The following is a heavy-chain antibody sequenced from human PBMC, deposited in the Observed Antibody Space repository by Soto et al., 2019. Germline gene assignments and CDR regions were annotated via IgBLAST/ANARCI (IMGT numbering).Heavy chain of an antibody. D-gene: IGHD4-4*01. J-gene: IGHJ6*03. Sequence: ASVKVSCKASGYTFTSYYMHWVRQAPGQGLEWMGIVNPSGGSTSYAQKFQGRVTMTRDTSTSTVYMELSSLRSEDTAVYYCARDYDYSGPGYYYYMDVWGKGTTVTVSS. CDR2: VNPSGGST. CDR3: ARDYDYSGPGYYYYMDV. V-gene: IGHV1-46*03. CDR1: GYTFTSYY.